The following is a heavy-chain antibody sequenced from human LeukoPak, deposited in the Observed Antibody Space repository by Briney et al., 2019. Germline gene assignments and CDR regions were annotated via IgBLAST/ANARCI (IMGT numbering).Heavy chain of an antibody. CDR2: VNPNSGGT. D-gene: IGHD2-15*01. Sequence: ASVKVSCKASGYTFTGYLIHWVRQAPGQGVEYMGWVNPNSGGTEYALKFRGRVIMTRDTSTSTVSMELSSLRSEDTAVYYCAVVVVAAMPYYFDYGGQGPLATVS. CDR1: GYTFTGYL. V-gene: IGHV1-2*02. J-gene: IGHJ4*02. CDR3: AVVVVAAMPYYFDY.